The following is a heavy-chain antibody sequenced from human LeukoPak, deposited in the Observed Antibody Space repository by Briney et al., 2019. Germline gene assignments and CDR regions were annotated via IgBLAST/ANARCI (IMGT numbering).Heavy chain of an antibody. D-gene: IGHD6-13*01. Sequence: ASVKVSCKASGYTFTAYHMHWVRQAPGQGLEWMGWINPNSGGTNSAQKFQGRVTMTRDTSISTAYMELSRLRPDDTAVYYCARDRYSSSWYYFDYWGQGTLVTVSS. J-gene: IGHJ4*02. CDR3: ARDRYSSSWYYFDY. CDR1: GYTFTAYH. V-gene: IGHV1-2*02. CDR2: INPNSGGT.